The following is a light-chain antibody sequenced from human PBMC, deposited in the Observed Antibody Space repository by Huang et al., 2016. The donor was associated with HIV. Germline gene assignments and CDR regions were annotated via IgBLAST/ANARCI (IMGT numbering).Light chain of an antibody. J-gene: IGKJ1*01. CDR1: QCITSN. CDR3: QQYNNWPPWT. V-gene: IGKV3-15*01. CDR2: AAS. Sequence: EIVITQSPATLSVSPGERATLSCRASQCITSNLAWYQQKPGQAPRLRIYAASTRATGIPARFSGSGSGTEFTLSISSLQSEDFAVYYCQQYNNWPPWTFGQGTKVEIK.